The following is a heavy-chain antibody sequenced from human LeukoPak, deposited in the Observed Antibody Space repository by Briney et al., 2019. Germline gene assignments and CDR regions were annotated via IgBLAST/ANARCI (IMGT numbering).Heavy chain of an antibody. CDR2: IRAYNGNT. D-gene: IGHD6-19*01. CDR1: GYTFTSYG. J-gene: IGHJ1*01. CDR3: ARNVPGWPRYFQH. Sequence: GASVEVFCKASGYTFTSYGISWVRQAPGQGLEWMGWIRAYNGNTNYAQKLQGRVTMTTATSTSTAYMELMSMRSDDTAVEYCARNVPGWPRYFQHWGQGTLVTVSS. V-gene: IGHV1-18*04.